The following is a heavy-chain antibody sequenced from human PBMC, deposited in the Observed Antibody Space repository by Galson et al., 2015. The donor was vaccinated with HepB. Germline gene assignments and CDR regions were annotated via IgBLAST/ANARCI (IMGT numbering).Heavy chain of an antibody. V-gene: IGHV3-30-3*01. J-gene: IGHJ4*02. CDR2: ISYDGINK. CDR3: ASLETRGMTTMPFDY. D-gene: IGHD5-24*01. Sequence: SLRLSCAASGITFSNYAFHWVHQAPGKGLEWVALISYDGINKYYADSLKGRFTISRDKSKNTLFLQMNNMRGEDTALYYCASLETRGMTTMPFDYWGQGTLVTVSS. CDR1: GITFSNYA.